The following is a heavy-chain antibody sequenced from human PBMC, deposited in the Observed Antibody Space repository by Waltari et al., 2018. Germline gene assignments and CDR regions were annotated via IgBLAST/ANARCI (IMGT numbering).Heavy chain of an antibody. V-gene: IGHV3-7*01. J-gene: IGHJ4*02. D-gene: IGHD3-10*01. CDR1: GFSFSDYW. CDR3: VREVGGSGSY. Sequence: EVQLVESGGGWVQPGGSLRLSCTASGFSFSDYWMTWVRQAPGKGLGGVGNIKQDGSEKYYVDPVKGRFTISRDNTKNSLYLQMNSLRAEDTAVDYCVREVGGSGSYWGQGTLVTVSS. CDR2: IKQDGSEK.